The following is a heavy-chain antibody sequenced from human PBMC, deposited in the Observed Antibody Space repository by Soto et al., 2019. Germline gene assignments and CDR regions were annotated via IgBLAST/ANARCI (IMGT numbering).Heavy chain of an antibody. Sequence: SETLSLTCTVSGGSVSSGSYYWSWIRQPPGKGLEWIGYIYYSGSTNYNPSLKSRVTISVDTSKNQFSLKLSSVTAADTAVYYCARVRLWSGYYTLDYYGMDVWGQGTTVTVSS. CDR1: GGSVSSGSYY. J-gene: IGHJ6*02. V-gene: IGHV4-61*01. CDR3: ARVRLWSGYYTLDYYGMDV. D-gene: IGHD3-3*01. CDR2: IYYSGST.